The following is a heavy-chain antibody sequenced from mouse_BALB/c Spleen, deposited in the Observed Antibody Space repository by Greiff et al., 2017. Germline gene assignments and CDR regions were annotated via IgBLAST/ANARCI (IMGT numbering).Heavy chain of an antibody. V-gene: IGHV1S137*01. CDR2: ISTYYGDA. Sequence: QVQLQQSGAELVRPGVSVKISCKGSGYTFTDYAMHWVKQSHAKSLEWIGVISTYYGDASYNQKFKGKATMTVDKSSSTAYMELARLTSEDSAIYYCAFYYRYDDYAMDYWGQGTSVTVSS. J-gene: IGHJ4*01. CDR3: AFYYRYDDYAMDY. D-gene: IGHD2-14*01. CDR1: GYTFTDYA.